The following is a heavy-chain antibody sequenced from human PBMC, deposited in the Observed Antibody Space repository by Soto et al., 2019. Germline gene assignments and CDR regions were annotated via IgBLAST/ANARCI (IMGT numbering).Heavy chain of an antibody. D-gene: IGHD6-13*01. CDR3: ARDLAAAGPFDC. CDR1: GYTFTNYA. J-gene: IGHJ4*02. Sequence: QVQLVQSGAEVKKPGASVKVSCKASGYTFTNYAFSWVRQAPGQGLEWMGWISAYNGNTNYPQKLQGRVTMTTDTSTSTAYMELRSLRSDDTAVYYCARDLAAAGPFDCSGQGTLVTVSS. CDR2: ISAYNGNT. V-gene: IGHV1-18*01.